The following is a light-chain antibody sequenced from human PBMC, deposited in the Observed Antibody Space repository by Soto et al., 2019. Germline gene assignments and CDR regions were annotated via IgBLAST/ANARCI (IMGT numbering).Light chain of an antibody. CDR2: GES. CDR1: QSVASNC. J-gene: IGKJ1*01. Sequence: EIVLTQSPGTLSLSPGEGATLSCRASQSVASNCLAWYQQKPGQAPRLLIYGESSRATGIPDRFSGSGSGTDFTLTISRLEPEDFAVYYCQQYGTSPQTFGQGTKVEIK. V-gene: IGKV3-20*01. CDR3: QQYGTSPQT.